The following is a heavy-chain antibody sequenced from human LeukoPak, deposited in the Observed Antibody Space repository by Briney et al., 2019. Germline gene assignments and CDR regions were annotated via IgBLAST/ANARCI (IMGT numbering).Heavy chain of an antibody. J-gene: IGHJ4*02. CDR3: ARRERDGYNVDYFHY. CDR1: GYTFTTYW. CDR2: IYPGDSDT. D-gene: IGHD5-24*01. V-gene: IGHV5-51*01. Sequence: GESLKISCKGSGYTFTTYWIGWVRQTPGKGLEWMGIIYPGDSDTRYSPSFQGQVTISADKSISTAYLQWSSLKASDTAMYYCARRERDGYNVDYFHYWGQGTLVTVSS.